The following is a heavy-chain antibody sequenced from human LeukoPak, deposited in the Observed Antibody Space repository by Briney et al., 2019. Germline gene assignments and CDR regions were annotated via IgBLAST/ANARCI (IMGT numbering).Heavy chain of an antibody. CDR2: IYYSGST. CDR3: ARFPSDSSGYNDAFDI. J-gene: IGHJ3*02. V-gene: IGHV4-59*01. Sequence: SETLSLTCTVSGVSISSYYWSWIRQPPGKGLEWIGYIYYSGSTNYNPSLKSRVTISVGTSKNQFSLKLSSVTAADTAVYYCARFPSDSSGYNDAFDIWGQGTMVTVSS. D-gene: IGHD3-22*01. CDR1: GVSISSYY.